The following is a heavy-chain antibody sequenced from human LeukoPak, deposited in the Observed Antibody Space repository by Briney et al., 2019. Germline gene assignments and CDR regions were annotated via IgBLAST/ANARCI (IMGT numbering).Heavy chain of an antibody. Sequence: GGSLRLSCVASGFTFSTHAMSWVRLAPGKGLEWVSAIGGSDGSTYYADSVKGRFTISRDNSKGTLYLQMNSLRAEDTAVYYCARDRGGDSNAYADFWGQGTLVTVSA. CDR3: ARDRGGDSNAYADF. J-gene: IGHJ4*02. D-gene: IGHD3-22*01. V-gene: IGHV3-23*01. CDR1: GFTFSTHA. CDR2: IGGSDGST.